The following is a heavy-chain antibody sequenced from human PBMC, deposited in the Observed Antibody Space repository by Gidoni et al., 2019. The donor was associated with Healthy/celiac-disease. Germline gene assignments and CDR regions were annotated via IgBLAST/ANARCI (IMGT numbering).Heavy chain of an antibody. D-gene: IGHD3-22*01. J-gene: IGHJ6*02. V-gene: IGHV3-33*01. CDR3: ARDPGATMIVTYGMNV. Sequence: QVQLVESGGGVVQPGRSLRLSCAASGFPFSSHGMHWVRQAPGKGLEWVAVIWYDGSNKYYADSVKGRFTISRDNSKNTLYLQMNSLRAEDTAVYYCARDPGATMIVTYGMNVWGQGTTVTVSS. CDR2: IWYDGSNK. CDR1: GFPFSSHG.